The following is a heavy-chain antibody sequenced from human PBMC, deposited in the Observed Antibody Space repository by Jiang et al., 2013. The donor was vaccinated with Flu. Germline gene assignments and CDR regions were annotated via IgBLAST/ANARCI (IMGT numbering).Heavy chain of an antibody. CDR1: GGSISSGNYF. Sequence: TCTVSGGSISSGNYFWGWIRQPPGKGLEWIGSLYYSGSTYYSPSLKSRVTISGDTSKNQFSVKLNSVTAADTGVYYCVSLLHYYNDMDVWGQGTTVIVSS. CDR3: VSLLHYYNDMDV. CDR2: LYYSGST. J-gene: IGHJ6*02. V-gene: IGHV4-39*01.